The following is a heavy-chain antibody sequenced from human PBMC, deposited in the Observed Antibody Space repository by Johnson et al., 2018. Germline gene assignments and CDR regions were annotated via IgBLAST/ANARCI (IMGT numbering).Heavy chain of an antibody. CDR3: ARQLGYCSSTSCYHAFDI. Sequence: QVQLVQSGGGVVQPGRSLRLSCAASGFSFSNYGMHWVRQAPGKGLEWVAVISYDVSNKYYADPVKGRFTISRDNPKNSLYLQMTSRRAEDTALYHCARQLGYCSSTSCYHAFDIWGQGTMVTVS. D-gene: IGHD2-2*01. CDR2: ISYDVSNK. V-gene: IGHV3-30*03. J-gene: IGHJ3*02. CDR1: GFSFSNYG.